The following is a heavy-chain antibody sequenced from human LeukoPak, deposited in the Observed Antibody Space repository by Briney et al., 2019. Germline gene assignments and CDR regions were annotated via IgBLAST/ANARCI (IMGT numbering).Heavy chain of an antibody. Sequence: ASVKVSCKSSGFTFTDHYIHWVRQGPGQGLEGMGYIGPHSTFTSSPQEFQGRVTMTRDASMSTAYMELTRLTSDDTAVYYCVREGEGPLSKDFDCWGQGTLVTVSS. D-gene: IGHD2/OR15-2a*01. V-gene: IGHV1-2*02. J-gene: IGHJ4*02. CDR2: IGPHSTFT. CDR3: VREGEGPLSKDFDC. CDR1: GFTFTDHY.